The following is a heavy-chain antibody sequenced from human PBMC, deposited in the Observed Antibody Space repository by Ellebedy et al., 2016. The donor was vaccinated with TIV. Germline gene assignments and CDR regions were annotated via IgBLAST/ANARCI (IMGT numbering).Heavy chain of an antibody. V-gene: IGHV4-31*03. CDR2: IYYSGST. CDR3: ALGVTTRYGLDV. J-gene: IGHJ6*02. CDR1: GGSISSGGYY. Sequence: MPSETLSLTCTVSGGSISSGGYYWSWTRQYPGKGLEWIGFIYYSGSTYYNPSPKSRVIISVDTSKNLFSLKLTSVTAADTAVYYCALGVTTRYGLDVWGQGTTVTVSS. D-gene: IGHD4-17*01.